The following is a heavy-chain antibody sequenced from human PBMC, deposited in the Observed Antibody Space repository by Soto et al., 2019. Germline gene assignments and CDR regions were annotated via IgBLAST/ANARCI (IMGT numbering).Heavy chain of an antibody. CDR1: GGSISSSNW. Sequence: SETLSLTCAVSGGSISSSNWWRWVRQPPGKGLEWIGEIYHSGSTNYNPSLKSRVTISVDKSKNQFSLKLSSVTAADTAVYYCARSITMVRGVITPWGQGTLVTVSS. CDR3: ARSITMVRGVITP. CDR2: IYHSGST. V-gene: IGHV4-4*02. D-gene: IGHD3-10*01. J-gene: IGHJ5*02.